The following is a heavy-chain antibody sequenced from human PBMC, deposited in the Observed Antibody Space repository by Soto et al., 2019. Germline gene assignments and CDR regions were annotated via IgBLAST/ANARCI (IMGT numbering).Heavy chain of an antibody. V-gene: IGHV3-49*03. J-gene: IGHJ4*02. Sequence: GGSLRLSCTASGFTFGDYAMIWFRQAPGKGLEWVGFIRSKAYGGTTEYAASVKGRFTISRDDSKSIAYLQMNSLKTEDTAVYYCTRARLVTTVTLFDYWGQGTLVTVSS. CDR1: GFTFGDYA. CDR3: TRARLVTTVTLFDY. CDR2: IRSKAYGGTT. D-gene: IGHD4-17*01.